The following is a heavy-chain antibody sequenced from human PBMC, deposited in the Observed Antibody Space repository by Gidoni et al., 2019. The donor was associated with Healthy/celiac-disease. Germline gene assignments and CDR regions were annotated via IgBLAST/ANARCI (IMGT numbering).Heavy chain of an antibody. V-gene: IGHV3-11*01. CDR3: ARDQVEKTVTKEVYYYYYGMDV. CDR1: GFTFSDYY. J-gene: IGHJ6*02. CDR2: ISSSGSTI. Sequence: QVQLVESGGGLVKPGGSLRLSCAASGFTFSDYYMSWIRQAPGKGLEWVSYISSSGSTIYYADAVKGRFTISRDNAKNSLYLQMNSLRAEDTAVYYCARDQVEKTVTKEVYYYYYGMDVWGQGTTVTVSS. D-gene: IGHD4-17*01.